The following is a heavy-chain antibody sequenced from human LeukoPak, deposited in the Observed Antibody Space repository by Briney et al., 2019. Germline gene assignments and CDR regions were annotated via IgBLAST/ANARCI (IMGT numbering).Heavy chain of an antibody. J-gene: IGHJ4*02. CDR2: FYYSGST. D-gene: IGHD1-26*01. CDR1: GGSLSTYY. V-gene: IGHV4-59*01. Sequence: SETLSLTCTVTGGSLSTYYWSWIRQPPGKGLEWIGHFYYSGSTNYNPSLKSRVTISVDTSRNQFSLKLTSVTAADTAVYYCARGQGGNYYLNYFDYWGQGALVTVSS. CDR3: ARGQGGNYYLNYFDY.